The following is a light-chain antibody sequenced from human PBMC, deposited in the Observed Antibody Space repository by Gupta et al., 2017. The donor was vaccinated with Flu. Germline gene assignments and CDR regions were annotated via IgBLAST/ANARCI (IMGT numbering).Light chain of an antibody. CDR1: ESIDRF. CDR2: DIS. CDR3: QVRSVEPPVWT. Sequence: RATLSCRASESIDRFLAWFQHKSGQAPRLLIYDISNRASGIPERFSGSGSGTDFTLTISSREPEDFAVYYCQVRSVEPPVWTFGQGTKVEL. J-gene: IGKJ1*01. V-gene: IGKV3-11*01.